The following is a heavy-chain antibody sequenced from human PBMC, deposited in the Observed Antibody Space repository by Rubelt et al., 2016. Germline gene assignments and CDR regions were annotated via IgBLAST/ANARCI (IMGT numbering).Heavy chain of an antibody. J-gene: IGHJ6*02. V-gene: IGHV3-30*04. D-gene: IGHD2-2*01. CDR2: ISYDGSNK. CDR1: SYA. CDR3: ARGREDIVVVPAANTYYYYGNDV. Sequence: SYAMHWVRQAPGKGLEWVAVISYDGSNKYYADSVKGRFTISRDNSKNTLYLQMNSLRAEDTAVYYCARGREDIVVVPAANTYYYYGNDVWGQGTTVTVSS.